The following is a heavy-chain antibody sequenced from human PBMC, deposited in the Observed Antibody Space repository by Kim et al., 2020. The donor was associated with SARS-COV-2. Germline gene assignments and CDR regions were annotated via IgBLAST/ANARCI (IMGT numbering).Heavy chain of an antibody. Sequence: TYYASSVKGRFTISRDNSKNTLYLQMNSLRAEDTAVYYCAKEYYYDSSGYWGQGTLVTVSS. CDR3: AKEYYYDSSGY. J-gene: IGHJ4*02. V-gene: IGHV3-23*01. D-gene: IGHD3-22*01. CDR2: T.